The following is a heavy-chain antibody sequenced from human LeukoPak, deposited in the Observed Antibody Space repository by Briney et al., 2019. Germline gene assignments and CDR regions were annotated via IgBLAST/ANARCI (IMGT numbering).Heavy chain of an antibody. CDR2: ISSSSSYI. D-gene: IGHD6-19*01. V-gene: IGHV3-21*01. CDR3: ARVGAVAGLDY. Sequence: GGSLRLSCAASGFTFSSYTMNWVRQAPGKGLEWVSSISSSSSYIYYADSVKGRFTISRDNAKNSLYLQMNSLRAEDTAVYYCARVGAVAGLDYWGQGTLVTVSS. J-gene: IGHJ4*02. CDR1: GFTFSSYT.